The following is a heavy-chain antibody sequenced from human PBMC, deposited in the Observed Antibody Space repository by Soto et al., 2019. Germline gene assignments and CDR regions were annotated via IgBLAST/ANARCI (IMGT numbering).Heavy chain of an antibody. Sequence: GGSLRLSCAASGFTFSSYSMNWVRQAPGKGLEWVSSISSSSSYIYYADSVKGRFTISRDNAKNSLYLQMNSLRAEDTAVYYCVIDYGTGSDLRWFVSWGHGIPVTVPS. CDR3: VIDYGTGSDLRWFVS. J-gene: IGHJ5*01. CDR1: GFTFSSYS. CDR2: ISSSSSYI. D-gene: IGHD5-12*01. V-gene: IGHV3-21*01.